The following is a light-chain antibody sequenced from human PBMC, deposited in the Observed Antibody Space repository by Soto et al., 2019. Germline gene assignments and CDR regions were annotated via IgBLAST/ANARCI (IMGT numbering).Light chain of an antibody. J-gene: IGKJ3*01. CDR2: RAS. CDR3: QQYNNWPPVFS. Sequence: DIVMTQSPATLSVSPGQRATLSCRASQSISSNLAWYQQKPGQAPRLLIFRASTRAAGIPGRFSGSGSGTEFTLTISILQSGDAAVYYCQQYNNWPPVFSFGPGTNVDIK. CDR1: QSISSN. V-gene: IGKV3-15*01.